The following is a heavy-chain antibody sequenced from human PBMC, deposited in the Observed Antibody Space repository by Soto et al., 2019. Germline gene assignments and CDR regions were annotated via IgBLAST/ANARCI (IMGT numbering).Heavy chain of an antibody. J-gene: IGHJ6*03. V-gene: IGHV3-7*01. CDR2: IKQDGSEK. Sequence: GGSLRLSCAASGFTFSSYWMSWVRQAPGKGLEWVANIKQDGSEKYYVDSVKGRFTISRDNAKNSLYLQMNSLRAEDTAVYYCARELKVGGSDYYYYYMDVWGKGTTVTVSS. CDR1: GFTFSSYW. CDR3: ARELKVGGSDYYYYYMDV.